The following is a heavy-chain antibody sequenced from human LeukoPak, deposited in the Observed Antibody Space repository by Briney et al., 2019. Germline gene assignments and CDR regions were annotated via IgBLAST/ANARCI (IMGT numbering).Heavy chain of an antibody. CDR1: GFTFSTYG. D-gene: IGHD2-15*01. Sequence: GGSLRLSCAASGFTFSTYGMNWVRQAPGKGLECVAVVWYDGCLKYYRDSVKGRFTISRDNSKNTLYLQMNSLRVEDTAVYYCARGDGGGGTHPFDYWGQGTLVTVSS. J-gene: IGHJ4*02. CDR3: ARGDGGGGTHPFDY. V-gene: IGHV3-33*01. CDR2: VWYDGCLK.